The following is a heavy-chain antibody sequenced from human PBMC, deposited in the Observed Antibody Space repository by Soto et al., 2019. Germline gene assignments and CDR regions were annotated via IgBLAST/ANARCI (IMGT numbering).Heavy chain of an antibody. Sequence: SETLSVTWAVSGGSISSGGYSWSWIRQPPGKGLEWIGYIYHDGVANYNPSLKGRVTISLDKSNNQFSLNLSSVIAADTAIYYCARARNYDILTGYQNWFGPWGQGTLVTVSS. CDR3: ARARNYDILTGYQNWFGP. J-gene: IGHJ5*02. V-gene: IGHV4-30-2*02. D-gene: IGHD3-9*01. CDR1: GGSISSGGYS. CDR2: IYHDGVA.